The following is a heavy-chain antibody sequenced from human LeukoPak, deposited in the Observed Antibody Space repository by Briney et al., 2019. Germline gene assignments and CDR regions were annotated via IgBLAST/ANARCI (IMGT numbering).Heavy chain of an antibody. J-gene: IGHJ4*02. CDR1: GGSISSSSYY. D-gene: IGHD5-12*01. Sequence: SETLSLTCTVSGGSISSSSYYWGWIRQPPGKRLEWIGSIYYSGSTYYNPSLKSRVTISVDTSKNQFSLKLSSVTAADTAVYYCARLGYSGYDFGPTPFDYWGQGTLVTVSS. CDR2: IYYSGST. V-gene: IGHV4-39*01. CDR3: ARLGYSGYDFGPTPFDY.